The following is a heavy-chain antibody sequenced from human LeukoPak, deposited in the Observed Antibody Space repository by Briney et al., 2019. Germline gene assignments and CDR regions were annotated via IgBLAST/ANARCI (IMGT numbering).Heavy chain of an antibody. D-gene: IGHD2-2*01. Sequence: ASVKVSCKASGYTFTSYGISWVRQAPGQGLEWMGWIGAYNGNTNYAQKLQGRVTMTTDTSTSTAYMELRSLRSDDTAVYYCARNGWRKEYQLLSDDYWGQGTLVTVSS. V-gene: IGHV1-18*04. CDR1: GYTFTSYG. CDR2: IGAYNGNT. CDR3: ARNGWRKEYQLLSDDY. J-gene: IGHJ4*02.